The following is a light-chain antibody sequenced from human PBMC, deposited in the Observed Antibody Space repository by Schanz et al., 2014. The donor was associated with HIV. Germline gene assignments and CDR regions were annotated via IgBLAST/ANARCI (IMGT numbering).Light chain of an antibody. CDR3: SSSAGNNKLL. CDR2: EVN. CDR1: SSDIGPYNC. Sequence: QSALTQPASVSGSPGQSISISCTGTSSDIGPYNCVSWYQQRPGKAPKLIIYEVNKRPSGIPNRFSGSKSGNTASLTVSGLQADDEADYYCSSSAGNNKLLFGGGTKLTVL. V-gene: IGLV2-8*01. J-gene: IGLJ2*01.